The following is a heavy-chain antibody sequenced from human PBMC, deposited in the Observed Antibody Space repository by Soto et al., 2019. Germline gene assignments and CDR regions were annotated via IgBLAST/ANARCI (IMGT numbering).Heavy chain of an antibody. CDR3: TRVYSSSGYRSSSPDY. CDR2: IRSKAYGGTT. D-gene: IGHD6-13*01. CDR1: GFTFGDYA. Sequence: EVQLVESGGGLVKPGRSLRLSCTASGFTFGDYAMSWFRQAPGKGLEWVGFIRSKAYGGTTEYAASVKGRFTISRDDYKSIAYLQMNSLKTEDTAVYYCTRVYSSSGYRSSSPDYWGQGTLVTGSS. V-gene: IGHV3-49*05. J-gene: IGHJ4*02.